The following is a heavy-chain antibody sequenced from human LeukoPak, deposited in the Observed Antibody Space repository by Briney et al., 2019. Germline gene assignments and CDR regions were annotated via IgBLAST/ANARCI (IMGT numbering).Heavy chain of an antibody. CDR1: GFTFSSYG. CDR2: IRDDGNNK. D-gene: IGHD3-10*02. CDR3: AELGITMIGGV. V-gene: IGHV3-30*02. J-gene: IGHJ6*04. Sequence: GGSLRLSCAASGFTFSSYGMHWVRQAPGKGLEWVAFIRDDGNNKHSADSVKGRFTISRDNAKNSLYLQMNSLRAEDTAVYYCAELGITMIGGVWGKGTTVTISS.